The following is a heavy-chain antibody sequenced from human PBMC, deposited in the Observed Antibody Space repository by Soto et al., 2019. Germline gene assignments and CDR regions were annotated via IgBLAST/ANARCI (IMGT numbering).Heavy chain of an antibody. CDR2: IKHDGSER. J-gene: IGHJ4*02. CDR3: ARELSWSGRDY. Sequence: EVQLVESGGGLVQPGGSLRLSCAASGFRFNTNWMSWVRQAPGKGLEWVANIKHDGSERNQVDSVRGRFTISIDNAKSSLYLQMNSLRVEDTAVYYCARELSWSGRDYWGQGTLVIVSP. CDR1: GFRFNTNW. D-gene: IGHD3-10*01. V-gene: IGHV3-7*01.